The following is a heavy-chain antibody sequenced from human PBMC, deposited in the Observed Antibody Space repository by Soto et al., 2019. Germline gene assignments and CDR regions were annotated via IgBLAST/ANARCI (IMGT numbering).Heavy chain of an antibody. J-gene: IGHJ6*03. CDR2: IYYSGST. CDR1: GGSISSSSYY. Sequence: PSETLSLTCTVSGGSISSSSYYWGWIRQPPGKGLEWIGSIYYSGSTYYNPSLKSRVTISVDTSKNQFSLKLSSVTAADTAVYYCARHMAEGGSSSWYFFYYMDVWGKGTTVTVSS. CDR3: ARHMAEGGSSSWYFFYYMDV. D-gene: IGHD6-13*01. V-gene: IGHV4-39*01.